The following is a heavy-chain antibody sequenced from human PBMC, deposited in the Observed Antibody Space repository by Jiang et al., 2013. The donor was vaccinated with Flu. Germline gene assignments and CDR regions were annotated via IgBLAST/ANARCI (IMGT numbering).Heavy chain of an antibody. V-gene: IGHV4-34*01. D-gene: IGHD1-1*01. CDR3: ARDKHNWNDPSAPFDY. CDR1: GGSFSGYY. CDR2: INHSGST. J-gene: IGHJ4*02. Sequence: LLKPSETLSLTCAVYGGSFSGYYWSWIRQPPGKGLEWIGEINHSGSTNYNPSLKSRVTISVDTSKNQFSLKLSSVTAADTAVYYCARDKHNWNDPSAPFDYWGQGTLVTVSS.